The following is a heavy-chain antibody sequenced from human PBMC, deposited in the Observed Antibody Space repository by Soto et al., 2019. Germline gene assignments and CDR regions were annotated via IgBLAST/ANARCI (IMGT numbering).Heavy chain of an antibody. CDR2: IYYSGTT. CDR3: ARTPLHSNSHLNWFDP. V-gene: IGHV4-39*07. CDR1: GGSIITGSFY. D-gene: IGHD4-4*01. Sequence: PSETLSLTCTVSGGSIITGSFYWGWIRQPPGKGLEWIGSIYYSGTTNYSPSLKSRVTISVDTSKNQFSLKLSSVTAADTAVYYCARTPLHSNSHLNWFDPWGQGTLVTVSS. J-gene: IGHJ5*02.